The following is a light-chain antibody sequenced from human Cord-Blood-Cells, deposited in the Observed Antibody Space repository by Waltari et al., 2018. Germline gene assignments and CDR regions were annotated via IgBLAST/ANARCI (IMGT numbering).Light chain of an antibody. J-gene: IGLJ3*02. CDR2: EGS. CDR1: SSDVGSYNL. CDR3: CSYAGSSTWV. Sequence: QSALTQPASVSGSPGQSITISCTGTSSDVGSYNLISWNQQHQGKAPKPMIYEGSKRPPGVSNPFSGSKSGNTASLTISGLQAEDEADYYCCSYAGSSTWVFGGGTKLTVL. V-gene: IGLV2-23*01.